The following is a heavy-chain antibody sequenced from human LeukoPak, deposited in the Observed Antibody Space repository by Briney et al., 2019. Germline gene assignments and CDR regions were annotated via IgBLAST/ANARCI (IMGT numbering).Heavy chain of an antibody. J-gene: IGHJ4*02. Sequence: SETLSLTCTVSGGSISSNYWSWIRQPPGKGVVWIGYIYSSGSTNYNPSLKSRVIISVDRSKNQFSLKLSSVTAADTAVYYCARANVDYYDSSGYYSYFDYWGQGTLVTVSS. CDR3: ARANVDYYDSSGYYSYFDY. CDR1: GGSISSNY. V-gene: IGHV4-59*12. CDR2: IYSSGST. D-gene: IGHD3-22*01.